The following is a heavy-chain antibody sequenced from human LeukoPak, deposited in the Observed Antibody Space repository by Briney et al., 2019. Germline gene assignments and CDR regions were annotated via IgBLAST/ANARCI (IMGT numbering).Heavy chain of an antibody. D-gene: IGHD3-16*01. CDR3: ARGGTPLRVVLSTRYFDL. CDR2: INHSGST. Sequence: SETLSLTCTVSGGSISSSSYYWGWICQPPGKGLERIGEINHSGSTNYNPSLKSRVTISVDTSKNQFSLKLSSVTAADTAVYYCARGGTPLRVVLSTRYFDLWGRGTLVTVSS. CDR1: GGSISSSSYY. J-gene: IGHJ2*01. V-gene: IGHV4-39*07.